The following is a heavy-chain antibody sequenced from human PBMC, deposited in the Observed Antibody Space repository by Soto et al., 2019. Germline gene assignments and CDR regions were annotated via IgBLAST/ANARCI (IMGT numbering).Heavy chain of an antibody. V-gene: IGHV1-8*01. D-gene: IGHD4-4*01. J-gene: IGHJ4*02. CDR2: VNPKSANT. CDR3: ARSPSGESTVTPYCFDY. Sequence: QVQLVQSGAEVKKPGASVKVSCKASRYTFISYDINWVRQATGQGLEWMGWVNPKSANTGYAQNFQGRVTMTRNTSTSTAYMELTSLRSEDTAVYYDARSPSGESTVTPYCFDYWGQGTLVTVSS. CDR1: RYTFISYD.